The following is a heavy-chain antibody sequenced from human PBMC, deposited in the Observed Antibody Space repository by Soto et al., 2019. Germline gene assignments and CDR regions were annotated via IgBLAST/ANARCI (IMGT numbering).Heavy chain of an antibody. J-gene: IGHJ6*02. D-gene: IGHD2-2*01. CDR3: ARDSGHIVVVLAATLGYYYYYYRMDV. Sequence: SETLSLTCTVSGGSVSSGSYYWSWIRQPPGKGLEWIGYIYYSGSTNYNPSLKSRVTISVDTSKNQFSLKLSSVTAADTAVYYSARDSGHIVVVLAATLGYYYYYYRMDVWGPGTTVTVSS. CDR1: GGSVSSGSYY. CDR2: IYYSGST. V-gene: IGHV4-61*01.